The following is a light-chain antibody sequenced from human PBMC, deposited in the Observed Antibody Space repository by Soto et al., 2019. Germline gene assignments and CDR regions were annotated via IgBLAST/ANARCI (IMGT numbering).Light chain of an antibody. CDR1: QSISSW. J-gene: IGKJ1*01. V-gene: IGKV1-5*03. CDR3: QQYDSYSRT. Sequence: IQMTQSPSTLSASVGDRATITCRASQSISSWLAWYQQKPGKAPKLLIYRASSLESGVPDRFSGSGSGTEFTLTISSLQSDDFATYYCQQYDSYSRTFGQGTKVDIK. CDR2: RAS.